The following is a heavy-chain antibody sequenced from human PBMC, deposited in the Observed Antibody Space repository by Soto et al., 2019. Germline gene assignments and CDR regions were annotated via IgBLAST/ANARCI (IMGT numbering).Heavy chain of an antibody. Sequence: EVQLVESGGGLVQPGRSLRLSCTASGFTFGAYAMSWFRQAPGKGLAWVGFIRSKAYGGTTEYAASVKGRFTISRDDSKSIAYLQMNSLKTEDTAVYYCTRDKITSGTDWGQGTLVTVSS. CDR3: TRDKITSGTD. CDR2: IRSKAYGGTT. J-gene: IGHJ4*02. CDR1: GFTFGAYA. V-gene: IGHV3-49*03. D-gene: IGHD1-7*01.